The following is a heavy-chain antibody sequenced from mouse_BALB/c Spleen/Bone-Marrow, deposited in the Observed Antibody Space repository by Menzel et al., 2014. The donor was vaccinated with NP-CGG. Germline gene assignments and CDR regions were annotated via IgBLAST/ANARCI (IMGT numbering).Heavy chain of an antibody. CDR3: ARDINYDIYWYFDV. CDR2: IRNKANGYTT. Sequence: EVQGVESGGGLVQPGGSLRLSCAISGFTFTDYYMSWVRQPPGKALEWLGFIRNKANGYTTEYSASVKGRFTISRDNSQSILYLQMNTLRAEDSATYYCARDINYDIYWYFDVWGAGTTVTVSS. CDR1: GFTFTDYY. J-gene: IGHJ1*01. D-gene: IGHD2-4*01. V-gene: IGHV7-3*02.